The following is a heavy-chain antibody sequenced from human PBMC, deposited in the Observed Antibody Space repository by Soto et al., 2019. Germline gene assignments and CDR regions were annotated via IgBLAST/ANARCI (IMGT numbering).Heavy chain of an antibody. CDR2: IYYSGST. CDR3: ARDDGDYGDDAFDI. D-gene: IGHD4-17*01. V-gene: IGHV4-31*03. CDR1: GGSISSGGYY. J-gene: IGHJ3*02. Sequence: QVQPQESGPGLVKPSQTLSLTCTVSGGSISSGGYYWSWIRQHPGKGLEWIGYIYYSGSTYYNPSLKSRVTISVDTSKNQFSLKLSSVTAADTAVYYCARDDGDYGDDAFDIWGQGTMVTVSS.